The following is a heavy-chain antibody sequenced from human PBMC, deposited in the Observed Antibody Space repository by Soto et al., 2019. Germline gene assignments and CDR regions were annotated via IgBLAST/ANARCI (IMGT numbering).Heavy chain of an antibody. D-gene: IGHD3-10*01. CDR3: ASISTFTMVRGMVGG. J-gene: IGHJ4*02. Sequence: GGSLRLSCAASGFTFSSYSMNWVRQAPGKGLEWVSSISSSSSYMYYADSVKGRFTISRDNAKNSLYLQMNSLRAEDTAVYYCASISTFTMVRGMVGGWGQGTLVTVSS. V-gene: IGHV3-21*01. CDR1: GFTFSSYS. CDR2: ISSSSSYM.